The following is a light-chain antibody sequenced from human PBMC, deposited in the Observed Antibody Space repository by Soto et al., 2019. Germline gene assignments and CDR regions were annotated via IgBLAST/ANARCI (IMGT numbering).Light chain of an antibody. V-gene: IGKV3-20*01. CDR2: GAS. CDR1: QSVSRSH. CDR3: QQYGSSPLT. Sequence: IVWAHSPGTLSLSPGERATLSFRASQSVSRSHLAWFQQKPGQAPRLLIYGASSRATGIPDRFSGSGSGTDFTLTISRLEPEDLAVYYCQQYGSSPLTFGGGTKVDIK. J-gene: IGKJ4*01.